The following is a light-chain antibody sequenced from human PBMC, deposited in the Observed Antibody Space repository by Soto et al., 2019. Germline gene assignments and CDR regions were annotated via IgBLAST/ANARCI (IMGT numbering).Light chain of an antibody. Sequence: NFMLTQPHSVSESRGKPETISCTPGIGGIASNYVQWYHQRPGSAPTIVMYEDNQRPSGVPDRFSGSIDRSSNSASLTISGLKTEDEGDFYCQSYDSSNWVFGGGTKLTVL. CDR2: EDN. CDR3: QSYDSSNWV. J-gene: IGLJ3*02. CDR1: IGGIASNY. V-gene: IGLV6-57*04.